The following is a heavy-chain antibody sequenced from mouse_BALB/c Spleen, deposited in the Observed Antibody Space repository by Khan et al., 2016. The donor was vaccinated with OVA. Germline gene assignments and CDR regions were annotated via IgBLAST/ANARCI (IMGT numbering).Heavy chain of an antibody. CDR2: IYPFNDDT. Sequence: VQLQQSGPELVKPGASVKMSCKASGYTFTSYVMHWVKQKPGLGLEWIGYIYPFNDDTKYNENFKGKATLTSDKSSSTAYMELSRLTSEDSAVYDWSPGGNYDVSFAYWGQGTLVTVSA. CDR3: SPGGNYDVSFAY. V-gene: IGHV1S136*01. CDR1: GYTFTSYV. D-gene: IGHD2-4*01. J-gene: IGHJ3*01.